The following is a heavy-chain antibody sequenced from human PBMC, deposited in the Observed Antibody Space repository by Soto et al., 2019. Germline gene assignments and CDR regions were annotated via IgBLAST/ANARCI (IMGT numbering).Heavy chain of an antibody. CDR2: IHNSGST. D-gene: IGHD6-6*01. J-gene: IGHJ4*02. CDR3: ARGLSSPSATGI. Sequence: QPQLQESGPGPVKPSETLSLTCTVSGGSVSSCCNYWGWVRQPPGKGLEWIGSIHNSGSTSYNPSLRSRVTISVDTPKNQFSLTLTSVTTADTAVYYCARGLSSPSATGIWGQGILVTVSS. CDR1: GGSVSSCCNY. V-gene: IGHV4-39*01.